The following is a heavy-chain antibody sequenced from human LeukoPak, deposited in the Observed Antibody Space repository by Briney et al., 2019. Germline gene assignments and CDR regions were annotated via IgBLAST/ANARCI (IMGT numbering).Heavy chain of an antibody. J-gene: IGHJ3*02. CDR3: ARTQRFSDAFDI. CDR2: VYPGDSDT. Sequence: GESLKISCKGSGYSFTSYWIGWVRQMPGKGLEWMGIVYPGDSDTRYSLSFQGHVTISADKSISTAYLQWSSLKASDTAMYYCARTQRFSDAFDIWGQGTMVTVSS. CDR1: GYSFTSYW. V-gene: IGHV5-51*01. D-gene: IGHD4-17*01.